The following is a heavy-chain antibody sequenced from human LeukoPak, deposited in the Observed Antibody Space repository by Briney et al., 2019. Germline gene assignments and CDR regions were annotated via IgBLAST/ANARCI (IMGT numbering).Heavy chain of an antibody. V-gene: IGHV1-46*01. CDR3: ARMYGIGELFNWFDP. J-gene: IGHJ5*02. CDR2: INPSGGST. CDR1: GYTFTSYY. D-gene: IGHD3-10*01. Sequence: ASVTVSCTASGYTFTSYYVHWVRQAPGQGLEWMGIINPSGGSTSYAQKFQGRVTMTRDTSTSTVYMELRSLRSDDTAVYYCARMYGIGELFNWFDPWGQGTLVTVSS.